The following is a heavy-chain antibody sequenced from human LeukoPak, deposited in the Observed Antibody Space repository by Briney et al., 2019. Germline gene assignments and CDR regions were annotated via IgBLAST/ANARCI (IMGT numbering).Heavy chain of an antibody. CDR3: ARDSGIVRNWFDP. D-gene: IGHD1-26*01. CDR2: ISAYNGNT. J-gene: IGHJ5*02. CDR1: GGTFSSYA. Sequence: GSSVKVSCKASGGTFSSYAISWVRQAPGQGLEWMGWISAYNGNTNYAQKLQGRVTMTTDTSTSTAYMELRSLRSDDTAVYYCARDSGIVRNWFDPWGQGTLVTVSS. V-gene: IGHV1-18*01.